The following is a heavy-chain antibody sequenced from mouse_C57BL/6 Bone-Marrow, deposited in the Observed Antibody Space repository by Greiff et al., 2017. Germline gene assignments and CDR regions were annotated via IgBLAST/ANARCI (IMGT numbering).Heavy chain of an antibody. D-gene: IGHD2-1*01. J-gene: IGHJ2*01. CDR3: TTSIYYGNPYYFDY. Sequence: EVQLQQSGAELVRPGASVKLSCTASGFNIKDDYMHWVKQRPEQGLEWIGWIDPENGDTAYASKFQGKATITADTSSNTTYLQLSSLTSEDTAVYYCTTSIYYGNPYYFDYWGQGTTLTVSS. CDR2: IDPENGDT. CDR1: GFNIKDDY. V-gene: IGHV14-4*01.